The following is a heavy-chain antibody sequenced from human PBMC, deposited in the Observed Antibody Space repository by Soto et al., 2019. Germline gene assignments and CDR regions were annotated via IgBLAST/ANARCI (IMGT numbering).Heavy chain of an antibody. CDR3: AKDLYVQPPSGWFDP. J-gene: IGHJ5*02. D-gene: IGHD1-26*01. CDR1: GFTFSDYA. V-gene: IGHV3-23*01. CDR2: ISGSGGYS. Sequence: EVQLLESGGGLVQPGGSLRLSCATSGFTFSDYAMSWVRQAPGKGLEGVSAISGSGGYSYYAASVKGRFTISRDNSENTVYLQMNSLRAEDTAVYYCAKDLYVQPPSGWFDPWGQGTLVTVSS.